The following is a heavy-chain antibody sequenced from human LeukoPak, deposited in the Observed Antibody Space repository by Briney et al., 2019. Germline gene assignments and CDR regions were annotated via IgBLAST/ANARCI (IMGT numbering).Heavy chain of an antibody. V-gene: IGHV1-18*04. Sequence: ASVKVSCKGSGYTFTSYGISWVRQAPGQGLERMGWISAYNGNTNYAQKLQGRVTMTTDTSTSTAYMELRSLRSDDTAVYYCARDLAYGPNWFDPWGQGTLVTVSS. D-gene: IGHD3-10*01. J-gene: IGHJ5*02. CDR2: ISAYNGNT. CDR3: ARDLAYGPNWFDP. CDR1: GYTFTSYG.